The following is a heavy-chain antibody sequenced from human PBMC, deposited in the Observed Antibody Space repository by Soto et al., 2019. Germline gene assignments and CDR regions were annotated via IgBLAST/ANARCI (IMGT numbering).Heavy chain of an antibody. CDR3: ARGRYDSSGYPRYYYYGMAV. V-gene: IGHV5-10-1*01. J-gene: IGHJ6*02. CDR1: GYSFTSYW. CDR2: IDPSDSYT. Sequence: GESLQISCRGSGYSFTSYWISWVRQMPGKGLEWMGRIDPSDSYTNYSPSFQGHATISADKSISTAYLQWSSLKASDTAMYYCARGRYDSSGYPRYYYYGMAVWGQDTTVTVSS. D-gene: IGHD3-22*01.